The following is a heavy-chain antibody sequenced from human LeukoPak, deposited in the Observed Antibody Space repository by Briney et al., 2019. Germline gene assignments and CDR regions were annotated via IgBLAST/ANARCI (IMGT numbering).Heavy chain of an antibody. V-gene: IGHV3-7*03. CDR1: RFTFSSYW. Sequence: GGSLRLSCAASRFTFSSYWMSWVRQAPGKGLEWVANIKDDGSEKYYVDPVKGRFTISRDDAKNSLYLQMNSLRAEDTAVYYCARARDSSWDYWGQGTLVTVSS. J-gene: IGHJ4*02. CDR2: IKDDGSEK. D-gene: IGHD6-13*01. CDR3: ARARDSSWDY.